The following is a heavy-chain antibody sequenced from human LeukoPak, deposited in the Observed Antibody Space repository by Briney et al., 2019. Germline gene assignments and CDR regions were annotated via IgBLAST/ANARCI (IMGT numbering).Heavy chain of an antibody. CDR2: IYRDGTA. D-gene: IGHD2-21*02. CDR3: ARTYCGGDCHFFYYNYYMDV. CDR1: GYSIRSDYY. J-gene: IGHJ6*03. Sequence: PSETLSVTCTVSGYSIRSDYYWGWIRQPPGKGPEWTGIIYRDGTAYYNPSLKSRVSISVDTSRNQFFLKLRSVTAADTAVYFFARTYCGGDCHFFYYNYYMDVWGKGTTVTVSS. V-gene: IGHV4-38-2*02.